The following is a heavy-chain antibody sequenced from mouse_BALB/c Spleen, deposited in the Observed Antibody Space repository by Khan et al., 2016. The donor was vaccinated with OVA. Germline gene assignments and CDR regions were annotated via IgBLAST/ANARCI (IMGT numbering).Heavy chain of an antibody. Sequence: VQLKESGAELVKPGASVKLSCTASGFNIKDTYVHWVKQRPEQGLEWIGRIDPANGNTKYDPKFPGKATITADTSSNTAYLQLSSLTSEDTAVYYCARMNAWGQGTTLTVSS. CDR1: GFNIKDTY. CDR3: ARMNA. V-gene: IGHV14-3*02. J-gene: IGHJ2*01. CDR2: IDPANGNT.